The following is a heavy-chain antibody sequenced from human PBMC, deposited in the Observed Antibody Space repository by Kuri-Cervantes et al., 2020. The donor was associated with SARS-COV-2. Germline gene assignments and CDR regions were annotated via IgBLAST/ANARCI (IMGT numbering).Heavy chain of an antibody. CDR3: ASLAAAGTWYYYYMDV. CDR2: IYTSGST. CDR1: GGSISSGSYY. V-gene: IGHV4-61*02. J-gene: IGHJ6*03. D-gene: IGHD6-13*01. Sequence: SETLSLTCTVSGGSISSGSYYWSWIRQPAGKGLEWIGRIYTSGSTNYNPSLKSRVTISVDTSKNQFSLKLSSVTAADTAVYYCASLAAAGTWYYYYMDVWGKGTTVTVSS.